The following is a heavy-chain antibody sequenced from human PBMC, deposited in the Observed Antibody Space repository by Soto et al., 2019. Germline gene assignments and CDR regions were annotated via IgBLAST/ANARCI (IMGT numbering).Heavy chain of an antibody. CDR3: ARYRVCSGGICYRDLGY. V-gene: IGHV3-48*01. J-gene: IGHJ4*02. CDR1: GFTFSTYT. D-gene: IGHD2-15*01. Sequence: EVQLVESGGGLVQPGGSLRLSCAASGFTFSTYTMSWVRQAPGKGLEWVSYISSTSETIYYADSVKGRFTISRDNAKNSLYMHMTSVSAEYTAVYYCARYRVCSGGICYRDLGYWGQGTLVTVSS. CDR2: ISSTSETI.